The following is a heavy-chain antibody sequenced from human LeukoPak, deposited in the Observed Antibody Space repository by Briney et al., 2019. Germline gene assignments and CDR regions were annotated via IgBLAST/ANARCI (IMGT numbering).Heavy chain of an antibody. CDR3: ARDEYYYDSSGYSVWFDP. J-gene: IGHJ5*02. CDR2: IIPIFGTA. D-gene: IGHD3-22*01. V-gene: IGHV1-69*05. Sequence: SVKVSCKASGGTFSSYAISWVRQAPGQGLEWMGGIIPIFGTANYAQKFQGRVTIITDESTSTAYMELSSLRSEDTAVYYCARDEYYYDSSGYSVWFDPWGQGTLVTVSS. CDR1: GGTFSSYA.